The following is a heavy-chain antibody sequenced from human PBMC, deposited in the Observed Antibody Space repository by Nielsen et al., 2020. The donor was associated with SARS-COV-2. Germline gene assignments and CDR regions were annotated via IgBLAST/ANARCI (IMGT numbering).Heavy chain of an antibody. V-gene: IGHV1-46*01. CDR3: ASSAGTTSHYGMDV. J-gene: IGHJ6*02. CDR1: GYTFTSYG. CDR2: INPSGGST. Sequence: ASVKVSCKASGYTFTSYGISWVRQAPGQGLEWMGIINPSGGSTSYAQKFQGRVTMTRDTSTSTVYMELSSLRSEDTAVYYCASSAGTTSHYGMDVWGQGTTVTVSS. D-gene: IGHD1-1*01.